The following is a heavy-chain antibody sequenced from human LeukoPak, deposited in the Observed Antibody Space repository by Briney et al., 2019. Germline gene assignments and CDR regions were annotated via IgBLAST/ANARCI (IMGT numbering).Heavy chain of an antibody. CDR3: ARLWGPGWDV. J-gene: IGHJ6*04. V-gene: IGHV4-59*12. CDR2: IYFSGST. CDR1: GGSISSFY. D-gene: IGHD7-27*01. Sequence: SETLSLTCTVSGGSISSFYWSWFYWSWIRQPPGKGLEWIGYIYFSGSTNYNPSLKSRVTISVDTSKNQFSLKLSSVTAADTAVYYCARLWGPGWDVWGKGTTVTISS.